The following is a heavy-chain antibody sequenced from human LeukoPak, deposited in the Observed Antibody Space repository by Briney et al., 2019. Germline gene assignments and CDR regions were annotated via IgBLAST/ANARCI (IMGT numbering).Heavy chain of an antibody. D-gene: IGHD2-8*01. CDR2: IRYEGSNK. J-gene: IGHJ4*02. Sequence: PGGSLRLSCAAPGFTFSSYGMHWVRQAPGKGLEWVAFIRYEGSNKYYADSVKGRFTISRDNSKNTLYLQMNSLRAEDTAVYYCATEYCTNGVCRRYYFDYWGQGTLVTVSS. V-gene: IGHV3-30*02. CDR3: ATEYCTNGVCRRYYFDY. CDR1: GFTFSSYG.